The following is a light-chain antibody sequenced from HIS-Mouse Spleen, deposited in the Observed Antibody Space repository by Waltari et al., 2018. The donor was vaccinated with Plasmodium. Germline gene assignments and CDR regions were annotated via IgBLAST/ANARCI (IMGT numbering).Light chain of an antibody. CDR3: QAWDSSTAV. Sequence: SYELTQPPSVSVSPGQTASITCSGDKLGDKYACWYQQKPGHAPVLVIYQDSKRPSGIPELFAGSNSGNTATLTISGTQAMDEADYYCQAWDSSTAVFGGGTKLTVL. J-gene: IGLJ3*02. CDR1: KLGDKY. V-gene: IGLV3-1*01. CDR2: QDS.